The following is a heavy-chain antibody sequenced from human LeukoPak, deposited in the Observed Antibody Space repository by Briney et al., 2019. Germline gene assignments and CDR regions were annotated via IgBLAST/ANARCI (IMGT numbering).Heavy chain of an antibody. CDR3: AKDYCSSSGCYKNY. Sequence: GGSLRLSCAASGFTFDDYAMHWVRQAPGKDLEWVAGISWNSGNIGYADSVEGRFTISRDNAKNSLYLQMNSLRAEDTALYYCAKDYCSSSGCYKNYWGQGTLVTVSS. CDR2: ISWNSGNI. D-gene: IGHD2-15*01. CDR1: GFTFDDYA. V-gene: IGHV3-9*01. J-gene: IGHJ4*02.